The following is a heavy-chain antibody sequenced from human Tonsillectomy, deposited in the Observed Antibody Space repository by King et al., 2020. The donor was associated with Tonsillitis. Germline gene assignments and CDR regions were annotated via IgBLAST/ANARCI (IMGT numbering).Heavy chain of an antibody. V-gene: IGHV3-33*05. J-gene: IGHJ6*02. CDR1: GFTFSSYG. CDR3: ARDGVLWFGELLYYYYGMDV. D-gene: IGHD3-10*01. CDR2: ISYDGSNK. Sequence: VQLVQSGGGVVQPGRSLRLSCAAYGFTFSSYGMHWVRQAPGKGLEWVAVISYDGSNKYYADSVKGRFTISRDNSKNTLYLQMNSLRAEDTAVYYCARDGVLWFGELLYYYYGMDVWGQGTTVTVSS.